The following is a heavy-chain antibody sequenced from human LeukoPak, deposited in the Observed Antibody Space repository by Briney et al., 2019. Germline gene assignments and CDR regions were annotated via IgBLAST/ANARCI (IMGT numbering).Heavy chain of an antibody. D-gene: IGHD1-1*01. CDR2: MRFDGNTK. CDR3: AKDKGNQQLYALDV. J-gene: IGHJ6*02. CDR1: GFLVNDYG. V-gene: IGHV3-30*02. Sequence: PGGSLRLSCAASGFLVNDYGMHWVRQAPGKGPEWVAAMRFDGNTKYYVDSVKGRFTISRDTSKNTLFLQMNSLRDKDTATYYCAKDKGNQQLYALDVWGQGTTVSVSS.